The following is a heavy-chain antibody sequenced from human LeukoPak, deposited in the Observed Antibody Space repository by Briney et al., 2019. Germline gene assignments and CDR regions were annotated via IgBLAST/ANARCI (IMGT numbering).Heavy chain of an antibody. CDR1: GFTFSGHW. D-gene: IGHD1-14*01. J-gene: IGHJ4*02. CDR2: INQGGSDK. V-gene: IGHV3-7*01. Sequence: GGSLRLSCAASGFTFSGHWMSWVREAPGKGLEWVANINQGGSDKYYVDSVKGRFTISRDNANNLRYLQMNSLRGEDTAVYYCTRDRSRAEDDWGQGTLVTVSS. CDR3: TRDRSRAEDD.